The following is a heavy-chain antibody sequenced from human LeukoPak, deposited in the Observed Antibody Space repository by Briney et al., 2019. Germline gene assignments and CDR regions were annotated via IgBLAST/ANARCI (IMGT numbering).Heavy chain of an antibody. Sequence: GASVKVSCKASGYTFTDYYMHWVRQAPAQGLEWVGWINPNSGGTNYAQKFQGRVTMTRDTSISTAYMELSSLRSDDTAIYFCARATLPRSDDYAFDYWGQGTLVTVSS. CDR2: INPNSGGT. D-gene: IGHD4-17*01. J-gene: IGHJ4*02. CDR1: GYTFTDYY. V-gene: IGHV1-2*02. CDR3: ARATLPRSDDYAFDY.